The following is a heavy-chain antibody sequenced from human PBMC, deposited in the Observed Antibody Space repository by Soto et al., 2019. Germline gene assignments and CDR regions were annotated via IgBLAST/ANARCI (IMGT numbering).Heavy chain of an antibody. CDR3: ARHPHNSGTIFGVSLLGWFDP. D-gene: IGHD3-3*01. Sequence: LGESLKISCKGSGYSFTSYWISWVRQMPGKGLEWMGRIDPSDSYTNYSPSFQGHVTISADKTISTAYLQWSSLKASDTAMYYCARHPHNSGTIFGVSLLGWFDPWGQGTLVTVSS. J-gene: IGHJ5*02. CDR1: GYSFTSYW. CDR2: IDPSDSYT. V-gene: IGHV5-10-1*01.